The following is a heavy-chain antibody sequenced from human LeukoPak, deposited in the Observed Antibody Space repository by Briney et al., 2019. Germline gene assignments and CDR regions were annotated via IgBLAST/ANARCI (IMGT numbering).Heavy chain of an antibody. J-gene: IGHJ6*02. D-gene: IGHD4-17*01. CDR3: ARDQTVTLYYYYGMDV. CDR1: GYTFTSYY. Sequence: ASVKVSCKASGYTFTSYYMHWVRQAPGQGLEWMGIINPSSGSTSYAQKFQGRVTMTRDTSTSTVYMELSSLRSEDTAVYYCARDQTVTLYYYYGMDVWGQGTTVTVSS. CDR2: INPSSGST. V-gene: IGHV1-46*01.